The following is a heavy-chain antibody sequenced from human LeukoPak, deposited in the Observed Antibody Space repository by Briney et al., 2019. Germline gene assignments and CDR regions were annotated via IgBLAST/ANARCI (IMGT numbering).Heavy chain of an antibody. CDR3: ARGLGPITFGGVIVIAPTPDY. CDR1: GYTFTGYH. D-gene: IGHD3-16*02. J-gene: IGHJ4*02. Sequence: ASVKVSCKPSGYTFTGYHIHWVRQAPGQGLEWMGWINPNSGGTNLAQKFQGRVTMTRDTSISTAYMELSRLRSDDTAVYYCARGLGPITFGGVIVIAPTPDYWGQGTLVTVSS. V-gene: IGHV1-2*02. CDR2: INPNSGGT.